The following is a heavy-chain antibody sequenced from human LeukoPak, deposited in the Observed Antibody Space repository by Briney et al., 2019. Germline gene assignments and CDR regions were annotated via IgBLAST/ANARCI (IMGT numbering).Heavy chain of an antibody. CDR3: ATAGGGVGYFDY. V-gene: IGHV4-39*01. CDR2: IYYSGST. Sequence: SETLSLTCTVSGGSISSSSYYWGWIRQPPGKGLEWIGSIYYSGSTYYNPSLKSRVTISVDTSKNQFSLKLSSVTAADTAVYYWATAGGGVGYFDYWGQGTLVTVSS. CDR1: GGSISSSSYY. D-gene: IGHD1-26*01. J-gene: IGHJ4*02.